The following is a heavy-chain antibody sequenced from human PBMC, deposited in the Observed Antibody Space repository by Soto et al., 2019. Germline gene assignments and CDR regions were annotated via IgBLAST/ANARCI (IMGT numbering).Heavy chain of an antibody. Sequence: GGSLRLSCVGSGFTFSNYSINWVRQAPGKGLEWVSSISGRNDIYYADSVKGRFTISRDNAKNSVSLQMNSLRAEDTAVYYCAREYTAWPLAYGLDVWGQGTKVTVSS. J-gene: IGHJ6*02. CDR3: AREYTAWPLAYGLDV. CDR2: ISGRNDI. D-gene: IGHD2-2*02. V-gene: IGHV3-21*01. CDR1: GFTFSNYS.